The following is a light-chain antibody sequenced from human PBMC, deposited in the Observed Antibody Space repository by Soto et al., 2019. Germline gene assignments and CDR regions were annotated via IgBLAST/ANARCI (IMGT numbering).Light chain of an antibody. CDR1: RSVISY. Sequence: IVLTKSPATLSLSPGERATLSCWACRSVISYFAWYQHKPGQAPRLLIYDASIRVTGIPARFSGSGSGTDFTLTISSLEPEDFAVYYCQQRSNWPPLYTFGPGTKVDIK. J-gene: IGKJ3*01. V-gene: IGKV3-11*01. CDR3: QQRSNWPPLYT. CDR2: DAS.